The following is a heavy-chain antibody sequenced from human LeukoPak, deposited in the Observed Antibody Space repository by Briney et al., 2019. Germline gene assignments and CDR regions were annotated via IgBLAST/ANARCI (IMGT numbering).Heavy chain of an antibody. CDR1: GYTFTSYD. CDR2: LNPHSGAT. CDR3: ARDRAYDSSGNPMFNP. D-gene: IGHD3-22*01. J-gene: IGHJ5*02. Sequence: GASVKVSCKASGYTFTSYDINWVRQATGHGLEWMGTLNPHSGATHYAQKFRGRVTMTRDTSVNTAYMELSRLTSDDTAVYYCARDRAYDSSGNPMFNPWGQGTLVTVSS. V-gene: IGHV1-2*02.